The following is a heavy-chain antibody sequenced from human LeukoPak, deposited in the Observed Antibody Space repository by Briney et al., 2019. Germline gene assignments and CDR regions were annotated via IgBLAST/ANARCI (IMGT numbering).Heavy chain of an antibody. CDR3: ARGVEGYDLHY. J-gene: IGHJ4*02. Sequence: SQTLSLTCTVSGGSLSSGDYYWSWIRQPPGKGLEWIGYIYYSGSTYYNPSLKSRVTISVDTSKNLFSLKLTSVTAADTAVYYCARGVEGYDLHYWGQGTLVTVSS. CDR1: GGSLSSGDYY. V-gene: IGHV4-30-4*01. D-gene: IGHD5-12*01. CDR2: IYYSGST.